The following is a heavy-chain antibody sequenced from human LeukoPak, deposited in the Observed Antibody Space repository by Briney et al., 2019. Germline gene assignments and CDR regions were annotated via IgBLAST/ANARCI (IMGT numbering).Heavy chain of an antibody. J-gene: IGHJ3*02. D-gene: IGHD5-18*01. V-gene: IGHV3-48*01. CDR3: ARDPGGTAMDGGDAFDI. Sequence: GGSLRLSCAASGFTFSSYSMNWVRQAPGKGLEWVSYISSSSSTIYYADSVKGRFTISRDNAKNSLYLQMNSLRAEDTAVYYCARDPGGTAMDGGDAFDIWGQGTMVTVSS. CDR2: ISSSSSTI. CDR1: GFTFSSYS.